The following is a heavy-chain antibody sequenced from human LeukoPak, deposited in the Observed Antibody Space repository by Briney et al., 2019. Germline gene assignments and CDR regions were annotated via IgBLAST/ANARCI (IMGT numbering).Heavy chain of an antibody. CDR1: GYTFTSYG. V-gene: IGHV1-18*01. Sequence: GASVKVSCKASGYTFTSYGISWARQAPGQGLEWMGWISAYNGNTNYAQKLQGRVTMTTDTSTSTAYMELRSPRSDDTAVYYCARWEDYDFWSGSFDYWGQGTLVTASS. CDR2: ISAYNGNT. CDR3: ARWEDYDFWSGSFDY. D-gene: IGHD3-3*01. J-gene: IGHJ4*02.